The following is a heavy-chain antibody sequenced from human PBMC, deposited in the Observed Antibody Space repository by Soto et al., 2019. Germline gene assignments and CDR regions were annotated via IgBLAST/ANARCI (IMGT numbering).Heavy chain of an antibody. J-gene: IGHJ6*02. CDR3: ARDGRRISWFPNYYYYGMDV. CDR2: ISSSSSYT. CDR1: RFSFSDYY. Sequence: PGGSRRLYCAAFRFSFSDYYMSWINQAPGKGLECVSYISSSSSYTNYADSVKGRFTISRDNAKNSLYLQMNSLRAEDTAVYYCARDGRRISWFPNYYYYGMDVWGQGTTVTVSS. V-gene: IGHV3-11*06. D-gene: IGHD6-13*01.